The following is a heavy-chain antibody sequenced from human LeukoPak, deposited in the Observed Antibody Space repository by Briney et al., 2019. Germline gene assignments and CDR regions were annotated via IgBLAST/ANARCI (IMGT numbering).Heavy chain of an antibody. CDR3: AKAFGGDYYYYYMDV. CDR1: GFTFSSYE. D-gene: IGHD3-10*01. Sequence: GGSLRLSCAASGFTFSSYEMNWVRQAPGKGLEWVSYISSSGSTIYYADSVKGRFTISRDNAKNSLYLQMNSLRAEDMALYYCAKAFGGDYYYYYMDVWGKGTTVTVSS. CDR2: ISSSGSTI. V-gene: IGHV3-48*03. J-gene: IGHJ6*03.